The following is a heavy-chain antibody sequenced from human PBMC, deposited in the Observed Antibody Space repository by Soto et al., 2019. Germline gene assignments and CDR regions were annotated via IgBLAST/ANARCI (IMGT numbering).Heavy chain of an antibody. Sequence: PSETLSLTCSVSGDSISTSYWSWIRQPAEKRPEWIGRFHSNGNSHYNPSLRSRVSMSMDTSKKEIYLELTSVTAADTAVYYCARSGYGSSDFDHWGQGTLVTVSS. CDR1: GDSISTSY. J-gene: IGHJ4*01. V-gene: IGHV4-4*07. CDR2: FHSNGNS. D-gene: IGHD6-13*01. CDR3: ARSGYGSSDFDH.